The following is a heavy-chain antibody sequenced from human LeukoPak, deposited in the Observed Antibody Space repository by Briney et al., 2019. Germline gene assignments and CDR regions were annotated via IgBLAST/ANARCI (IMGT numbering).Heavy chain of an antibody. D-gene: IGHD6-6*01. J-gene: IGHJ3*02. Sequence: SQTLSLTCTVSGGSISSGGYYWSWIRQPPGKGLEWIGYIYHSGSTYYNPSLKSRVTISVDRPKNQFSLKLSSVTAADTAVYYCARRARPYAFDIWGQGTMVTVSS. CDR1: GGSISSGGYY. CDR2: IYHSGST. CDR3: ARRARPYAFDI. V-gene: IGHV4-30-2*01.